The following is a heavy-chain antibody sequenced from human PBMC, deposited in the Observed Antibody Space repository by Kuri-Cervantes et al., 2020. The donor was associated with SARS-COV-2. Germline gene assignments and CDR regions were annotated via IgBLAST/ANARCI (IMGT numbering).Heavy chain of an antibody. CDR1: GFTFSGYN. V-gene: IGHV3-48*01. D-gene: IGHD3-9*01. Sequence: GGSLRLSCAASGFTFSGYNMNWVRQAPGKGLEWVSYISRTSVTIFYTDSVEGRFTISRDNAKDSLFLQMDSLRAEDTAVYYCARDPDDILTGPFDYWGQGTLVTVSS. CDR2: ISRTSVTI. CDR3: ARDPDDILTGPFDY. J-gene: IGHJ4*02.